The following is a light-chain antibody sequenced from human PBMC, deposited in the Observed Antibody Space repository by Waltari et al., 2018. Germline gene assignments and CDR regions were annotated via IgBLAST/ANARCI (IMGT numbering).Light chain of an antibody. V-gene: IGKV3-15*01. CDR3: QHHTEWLST. Sequence: REVTQSPATLSLYPGERATLSCRASQNVTTNLAWFQQKTGQTPRLLIYGASTRASDIPAMFSCIVSGTDFTLTINGLQSEDFALYYCQHHTEWLSTFGQGTKVEIK. J-gene: IGKJ1*01. CDR1: QNVTTN. CDR2: GAS.